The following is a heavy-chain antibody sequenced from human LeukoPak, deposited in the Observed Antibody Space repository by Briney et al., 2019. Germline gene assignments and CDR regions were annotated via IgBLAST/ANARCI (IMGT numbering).Heavy chain of an antibody. V-gene: IGHV4-38-2*02. J-gene: IGHJ4*02. D-gene: IGHD5/OR15-5a*01. Sequence: SETLSLTCSVSGYSISSGFYWGWIRQPPGRGLEWIGTIHRGGSTSNNPSLKSRLTISVDTSKNQFSLNLSSVTVADTAIYYCARVYISGRSYFDYWGRGILVTVSS. CDR2: IHRGGST. CDR3: ARVYISGRSYFDY. CDR1: GYSISSGFY.